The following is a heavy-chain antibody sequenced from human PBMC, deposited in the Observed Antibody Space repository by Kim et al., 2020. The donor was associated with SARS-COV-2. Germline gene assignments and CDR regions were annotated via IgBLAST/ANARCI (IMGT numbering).Heavy chain of an antibody. Sequence: GGSLRLSCAASGFTFSSYEMNWVRQAPGKGLEWVSYISSSGSTIYYADSVKGRFTISRDNAKNSLYLQMNSLRAEDTAVYYCALETAALDFDYWGQGTLVTVSS. CDR2: ISSSGSTI. V-gene: IGHV3-48*03. J-gene: IGHJ4*02. CDR1: GFTFSSYE. CDR3: ALETAALDFDY. D-gene: IGHD5-18*01.